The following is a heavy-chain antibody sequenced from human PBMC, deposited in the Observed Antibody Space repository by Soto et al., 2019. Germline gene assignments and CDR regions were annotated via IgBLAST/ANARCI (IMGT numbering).Heavy chain of an antibody. CDR2: IDYSGST. CDR3: ARYSGTYYVY. J-gene: IGHJ4*02. D-gene: IGHD1-26*01. Sequence: QVQLQESGPGLVKPSETLSLTCTVSGGSISSYYWSWIRQPPGKGLEWIGFIDYSGSTSYNPSLKSRVTISVDTSKNQFSLKLSSVTAADTAVYYCARYSGTYYVYWGQGTLVTVSS. CDR1: GGSISSYY. V-gene: IGHV4-59*01.